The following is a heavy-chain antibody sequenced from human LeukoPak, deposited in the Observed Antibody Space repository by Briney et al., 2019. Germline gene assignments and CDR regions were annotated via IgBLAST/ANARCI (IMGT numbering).Heavy chain of an antibody. CDR3: ARQGYNI. V-gene: IGHV3-7*03. Sequence: GGSLRLSCAASGFTFSSYWMNWARQAPGKGLEWVASINHNGNVNYYVDSVKGRFTISRDNAKNSLYLQMSNLRAEDTAVYYCARQGYNIWGQGTLVTVSS. CDR2: INHNGNVN. D-gene: IGHD1-1*01. CDR1: GFTFSSYW. J-gene: IGHJ4*02.